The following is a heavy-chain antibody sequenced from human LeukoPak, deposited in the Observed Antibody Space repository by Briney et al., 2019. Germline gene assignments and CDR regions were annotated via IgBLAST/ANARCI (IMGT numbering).Heavy chain of an antibody. CDR2: INPNSGGT. J-gene: IGHJ5*02. Sequence: ASVKVSCKASGYTFTGYYMHWVRQAAGQGREWMGWINPNSGGTNYAQKFQGRVTMTRDTSISTAYMELSRLRSDDTAVYYCARDEGIAAASSWFDPWGQGTLVTVSS. CDR3: ARDEGIAAASSWFDP. D-gene: IGHD6-13*01. CDR1: GYTFTGYY. V-gene: IGHV1-2*02.